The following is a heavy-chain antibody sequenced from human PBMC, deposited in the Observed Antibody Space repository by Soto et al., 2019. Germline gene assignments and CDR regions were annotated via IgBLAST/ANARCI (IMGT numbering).Heavy chain of an antibody. CDR2: IYHSGST. V-gene: IGHV4-38-2*01. J-gene: IGHJ3*02. Sequence: SETLSLTCAVSGYSISSGYYWGWIRQPPGKGLEWTGSIYHSGSTYYNPSLKSRVTISVDTSKNQFSLKLSSVTAADTAVYYCARAAGGGYCSGGSCYSRAFDIWGQGTMVTVSS. CDR3: ARAAGGGYCSGGSCYSRAFDI. CDR1: GYSISSGYY. D-gene: IGHD2-15*01.